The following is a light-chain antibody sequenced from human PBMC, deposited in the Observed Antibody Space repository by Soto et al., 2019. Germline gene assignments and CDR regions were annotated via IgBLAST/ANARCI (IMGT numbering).Light chain of an antibody. V-gene: IGLV4-60*02. CDR3: ETWDSNTHTV. CDR2: LEGSGSY. CDR1: SGHSSYI. J-gene: IGLJ3*02. Sequence: QSVLTQSSSASASLGSSVKLTCTLSSGHSSYIIAWHQQQPGKAPRYLMKLEGSGSYNKGSGVPDRFSGSSSGADRYLTISILQFEDEADYYCETWDSNTHTVFGGGTKVTAL.